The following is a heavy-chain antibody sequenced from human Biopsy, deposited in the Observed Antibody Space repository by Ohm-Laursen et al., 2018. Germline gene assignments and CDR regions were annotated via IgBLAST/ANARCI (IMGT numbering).Heavy chain of an antibody. J-gene: IGHJ6*02. CDR2: AYPSGTT. CDR3: AGSRGHYFNGLDV. CDR1: GGSIISYY. D-gene: IGHD3-10*01. Sequence: GTLSLTCSVSGGSIISYYWSWIWQPAGKELERIGRAYPSGTTYYNPSLKGRVTISIDASKNQLSLKVTSVTAADTAVFYCAGSRGHYFNGLDVWGQGTTVIVSS. V-gene: IGHV4-4*07.